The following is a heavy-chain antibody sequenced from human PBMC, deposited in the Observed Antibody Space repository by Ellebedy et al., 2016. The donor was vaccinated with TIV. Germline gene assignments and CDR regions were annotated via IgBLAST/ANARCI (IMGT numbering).Heavy chain of an antibody. D-gene: IGHD6-19*01. CDR3: ARGSGTNWFDP. J-gene: IGHJ5*02. CDR2: ISCYSGKT. CDR1: GYTFNRYG. Sequence: AASVKVSCKASGYTFNRYGINWVRQAPGQGLEWMGWISCYSGKTEYSQKFQGRVTITTETSTTTGYMELRSLTSDDTAIYYWARGSGTNWFDPWGQGTLVAVSS. V-gene: IGHV1-18*01.